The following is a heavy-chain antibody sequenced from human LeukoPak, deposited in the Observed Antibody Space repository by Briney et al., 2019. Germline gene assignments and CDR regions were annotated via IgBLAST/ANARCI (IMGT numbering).Heavy chain of an antibody. J-gene: IGHJ4*02. CDR3: ATPDYGDYFFDY. CDR2: ISGGGGST. V-gene: IGHV3-23*01. D-gene: IGHD4-17*01. Sequence: QPGAPLRLSCAASGFTFSSYAMSWVPQAPGKGLEGVSAISGGGGSTYYADSVKGRFTISRDNSKNTLYLQMNSLRAEDTAVYYCATPDYGDYFFDYWGQGTLVTVSS. CDR1: GFTFSSYA.